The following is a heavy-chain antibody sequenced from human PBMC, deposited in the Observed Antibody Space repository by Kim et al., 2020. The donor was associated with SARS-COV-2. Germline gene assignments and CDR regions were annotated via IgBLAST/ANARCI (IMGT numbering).Heavy chain of an antibody. CDR1: GGTFSSYA. J-gene: IGHJ4*02. V-gene: IGHV1-69*13. Sequence: SVKVSCKASGGTFSSYAISWVRQAPGQGLEWMGGIIPLFGTANYAQKFQGRVTITADESTSTASMELSSLRSEDTAVYYCARVGGSSGYVDYWGQGTLVTVSS. CDR3: ARVGGSSGYVDY. D-gene: IGHD3-22*01. CDR2: IIPLFGTA.